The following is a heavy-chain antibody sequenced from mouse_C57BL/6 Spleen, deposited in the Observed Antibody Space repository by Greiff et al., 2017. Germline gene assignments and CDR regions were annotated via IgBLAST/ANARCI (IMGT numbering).Heavy chain of an antibody. Sequence: VQLQQPGAELVKPGASVKMSCKASGYTFTGYWITWVKQRPGQGLEWIGDIYPGSGSTNYNEKFKSKATLTVDTSSSTAYMQLSSLTSEDSAVYYCARPLYYDYDEGFAYWGQGTLVTVSA. CDR3: ARPLYYDYDEGFAY. J-gene: IGHJ3*01. D-gene: IGHD2-4*01. V-gene: IGHV1-55*01. CDR1: GYTFTGYW. CDR2: IYPGSGST.